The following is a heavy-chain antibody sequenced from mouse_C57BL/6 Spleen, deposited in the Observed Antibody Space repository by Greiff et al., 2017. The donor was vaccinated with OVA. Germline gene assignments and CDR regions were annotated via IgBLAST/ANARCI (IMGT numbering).Heavy chain of an antibody. CDR1: GYTFTDYE. D-gene: IGHD1-1*01. CDR2: IDPETGGT. Sequence: QVQLQQSGAELVRPGASVTLSCKASGYTFTDYEMHWVKQTPVHGLEWIGAIDPETGGTAYNQKFKGKAILTADKSSSTAYMELRSLTSEDSAVYYCTRQTVVAPFDYWGQGTTLTVSS. V-gene: IGHV1-15*01. CDR3: TRQTVVAPFDY. J-gene: IGHJ2*01.